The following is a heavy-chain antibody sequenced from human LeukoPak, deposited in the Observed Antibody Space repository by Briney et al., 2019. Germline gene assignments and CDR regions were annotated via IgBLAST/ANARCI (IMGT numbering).Heavy chain of an antibody. Sequence: GGSLRLSCAASGFTFSSYSMNWVRQAPGKGLEWVSSISSSSSYIYYADSVKGRFTISRDNAKNSLYLQMNSLRAEDTAVYYCARDPGYYGSGSYYTPADYWGQGTLVTVSS. CDR1: GFTFSSYS. J-gene: IGHJ4*02. CDR3: ARDPGYYGSGSYYTPADY. CDR2: ISSSSSYI. D-gene: IGHD3-10*01. V-gene: IGHV3-21*01.